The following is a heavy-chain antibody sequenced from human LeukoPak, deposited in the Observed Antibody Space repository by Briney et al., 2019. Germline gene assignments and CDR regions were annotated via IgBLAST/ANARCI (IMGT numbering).Heavy chain of an antibody. CDR3: ARENYDILTGYYIGLDY. CDR1: GFTFSSYG. D-gene: IGHD3-9*01. J-gene: IGHJ4*02. CDR2: IWYDGRNK. V-gene: IGHV3-33*01. Sequence: GRSLRLSCAASGFTFSSYGMHWVRQAPGKGLEWVAVIWYDGRNKYYADSVKGRFTISRDNSKNTLYLQMNSLRAEDTAVYYCARENYDILTGYYIGLDYWGQGTLVTVSS.